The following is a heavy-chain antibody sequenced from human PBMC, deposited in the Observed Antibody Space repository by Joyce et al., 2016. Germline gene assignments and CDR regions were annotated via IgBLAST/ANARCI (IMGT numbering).Heavy chain of an antibody. J-gene: IGHJ4*02. CDR3: AHFTYHGGPRYFDY. CDR1: GFSINSIGVS. Sequence: QITLKESGPTLVKPTQTLTLTCALSGFSINSIGVSVAWIRQPPGKALELLALIFWDDERWYSPSLNSRVTITQDTSKNQVVLTMINVDAADTATYFCAHFTYHGGPRYFDYWGQGILVTVSS. V-gene: IGHV2-5*02. CDR2: IFWDDER. D-gene: IGHD4-23*01.